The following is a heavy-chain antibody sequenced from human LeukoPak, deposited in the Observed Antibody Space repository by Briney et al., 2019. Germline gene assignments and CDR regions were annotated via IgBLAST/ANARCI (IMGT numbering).Heavy chain of an antibody. Sequence: SGPTLVKPTQTLTLTCTFSGFSLSTSGVGVGWIRQPPGKALEWLALIYWNDDKRYSPSLKSRLTITKDTSKNQVVLTMTNMDPLDTPTYFSAHRRPSYSSGGYNSFAPWGQGTPVTVSS. CDR2: IYWNDDK. J-gene: IGHJ5*02. CDR1: GFSLSTSGVG. D-gene: IGHD6-25*01. CDR3: AHRRPSYSSGGYNSFAP. V-gene: IGHV2-5*01.